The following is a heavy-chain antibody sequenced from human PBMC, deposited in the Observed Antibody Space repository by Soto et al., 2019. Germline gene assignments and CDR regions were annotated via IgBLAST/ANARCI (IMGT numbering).Heavy chain of an antibody. CDR3: ARDANNWNYLEGNWFDP. Sequence: QVQLVQSGAEVKKPGASVKVSCKASGYTFTSYAMHWVRQAPGQRLEWMGWINAGNGNTKYSQKFQGRVTITRDTSASTAYMELSSLRSEDTAVYYCARDANNWNYLEGNWFDPWGQGTLVTVSS. J-gene: IGHJ5*02. CDR1: GYTFTSYA. V-gene: IGHV1-3*01. CDR2: INAGNGNT. D-gene: IGHD1-7*01.